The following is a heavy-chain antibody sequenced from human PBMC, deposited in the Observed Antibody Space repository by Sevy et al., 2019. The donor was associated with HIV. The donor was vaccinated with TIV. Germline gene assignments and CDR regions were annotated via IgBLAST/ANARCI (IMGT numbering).Heavy chain of an antibody. Sequence: ASVKVSCKASGDTFSSYAISWVRQAPGQGLEWMGGIIPIFGTANYAQKFQGRVTITADKSTSTAYMELSSLRSEDTAVYYCASPSSTRNDYYYYYMDVWGKGTTVTVSS. J-gene: IGHJ6*03. CDR3: ASPSSTRNDYYYYYMDV. V-gene: IGHV1-69*06. CDR2: IIPIFGTA. CDR1: GDTFSSYA. D-gene: IGHD2-2*01.